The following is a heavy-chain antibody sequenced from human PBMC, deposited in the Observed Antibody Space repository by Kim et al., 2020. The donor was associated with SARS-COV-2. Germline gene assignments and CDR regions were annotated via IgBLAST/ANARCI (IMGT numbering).Heavy chain of an antibody. Sequence: ASVKVSCKASGYTFTSYGISWVRQAPGQGLEWMGWISAYNGNTNYAQKLQGRVTMTTDTSTSTAYMELRSLRSDDTAVYYCARDSRFFQLITGTKDVWDYWGQGTLVTVSS. J-gene: IGHJ4*02. CDR1: GYTFTSYG. D-gene: IGHD1-7*01. V-gene: IGHV1-18*01. CDR2: ISAYNGNT. CDR3: ARDSRFFQLITGTKDVWDY.